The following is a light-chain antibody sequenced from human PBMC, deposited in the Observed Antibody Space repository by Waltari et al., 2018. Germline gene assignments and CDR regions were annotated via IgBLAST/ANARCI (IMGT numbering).Light chain of an antibody. J-gene: IGLJ1*01. CDR3: CSYTGSSTSYG. CDR1: STDLASYNL. CDR2: EAT. Sequence: QSALSQPASVSGSPGQSLTITCTGASTDLASYNLVAWYQHPPNRAPKHIIYEATKRPSGISYRFSGAKSGDTASLRISGLQADDEADYYCCSYTGSSTSYGCGGGTKVTVL. V-gene: IGLV2-23*01.